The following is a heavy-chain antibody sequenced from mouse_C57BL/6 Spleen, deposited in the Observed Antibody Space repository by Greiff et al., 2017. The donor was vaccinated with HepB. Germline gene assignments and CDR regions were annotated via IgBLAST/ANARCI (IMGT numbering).Heavy chain of an antibody. CDR3: ARGDGYYVLYYAMDY. J-gene: IGHJ4*01. Sequence: VQLQQPGAELVKPGASVKLSCKASGYTFTSYWMHWVKQRPGQGLEWIGMIHPNSGSTNYNEKFKSKATLTVDKSSSTAYMQLSSLTSEDSAVYYCARGDGYYVLYYAMDYWGQGTSVTVSS. V-gene: IGHV1-64*01. D-gene: IGHD2-3*01. CDR1: GYTFTSYW. CDR2: IHPNSGST.